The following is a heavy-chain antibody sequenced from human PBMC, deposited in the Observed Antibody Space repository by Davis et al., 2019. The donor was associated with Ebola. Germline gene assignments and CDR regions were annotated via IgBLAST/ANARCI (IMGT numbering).Heavy chain of an antibody. CDR3: SSPNFDY. CDR1: GFTFSSYG. Sequence: GESLKISCAASGFTFSSYGMHWVRQAPGKGLEWVAVISYDGSNKYYADSVKGRFTISSDNSKNTLYLQMNSLRAEDTAVYYCSSPNFDYWGQGTLVTVSS. J-gene: IGHJ4*02. V-gene: IGHV3-30*03. CDR2: ISYDGSNK.